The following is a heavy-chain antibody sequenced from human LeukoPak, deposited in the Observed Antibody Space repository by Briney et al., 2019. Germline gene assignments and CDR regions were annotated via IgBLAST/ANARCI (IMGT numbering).Heavy chain of an antibody. V-gene: IGHV4-39*01. D-gene: IGHD2-2*01. CDR1: GGSISSSSYY. J-gene: IGHJ3*02. CDR3: ARYCSSTSCYARGAFDI. Sequence: SETLSLTCTVSGGSISSSSYYWGWIRQPPGKGLEWIGSIYYSGSTYYNPSLKSRVTISVDTSKNQFSLKLSSVTAADTAVYYCARYCSSTSCYARGAFDIRGQGTMVTVSS. CDR2: IYYSGST.